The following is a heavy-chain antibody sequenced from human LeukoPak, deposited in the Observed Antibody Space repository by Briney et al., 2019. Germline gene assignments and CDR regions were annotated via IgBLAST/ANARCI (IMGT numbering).Heavy chain of an antibody. J-gene: IGHJ6*03. V-gene: IGHV4-59*01. CDR3: ARRSRIAVVGTYYYYYMDV. CDR1: GGSMNTYY. D-gene: IGHD6-13*01. Sequence: SETLSLTCTVSGGSMNTYYWSWIRQPPEKGLEWIGYIYYSGSTNYNPSLKSRVTISVDTSRKQFSLNLSSVTAADSAVYYCARRSRIAVVGTYYYYYMDVWGKGTTVTISS. CDR2: IYYSGST.